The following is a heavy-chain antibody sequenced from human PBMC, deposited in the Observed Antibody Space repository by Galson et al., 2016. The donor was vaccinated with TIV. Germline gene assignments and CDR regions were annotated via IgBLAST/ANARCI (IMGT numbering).Heavy chain of an antibody. CDR2: ISSGGST. Sequence: SLRLSCAASGFSVNDNYMSWVRQAPGRGLEWVSIISSGGSTNYVDSVEGRFTISRDFSKNTLFLQRHSLRAEDSAVYYCARDRRHCGNECYLYYYYGMDVWGPGTTVTVSS. V-gene: IGHV3-66*02. J-gene: IGHJ6*02. CDR3: ARDRRHCGNECYLYYYYGMDV. CDR1: GFSVNDNY. D-gene: IGHD2-21*01.